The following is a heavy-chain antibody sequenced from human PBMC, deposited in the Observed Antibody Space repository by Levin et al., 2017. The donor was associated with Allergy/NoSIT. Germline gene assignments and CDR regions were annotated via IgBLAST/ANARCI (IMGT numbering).Heavy chain of an antibody. J-gene: IGHJ2*01. CDR3: TRGREPGTIGLNGYFDL. Sequence: GGSLRLSCAASGFIVSSKYMTWVRQAPGQGLECVPVLYIGGDTYYADSVKGRFTISRDNSKNILYLQMNSLRAGDTAVYYCTRGREPGTIGLNGYFDLWGRGTLVTVSS. V-gene: IGHV3-66*01. CDR2: LYIGGDT. CDR1: GFIVSSKY. D-gene: IGHD1-14*01.